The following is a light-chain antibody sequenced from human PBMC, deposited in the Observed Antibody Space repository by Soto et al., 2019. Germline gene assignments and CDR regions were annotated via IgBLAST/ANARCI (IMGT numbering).Light chain of an antibody. V-gene: IGKV4-1*01. Sequence: DTVMTQSPDSLTVSLGERATINCKSSQSVLYTAINKNYLGGYQQKPGQPPKLLIYWASTRASGVPDRFIGSASGTDFTLTISSLQPEDAAVYYCQQYFTTPITFGQGTRLE. CDR2: WAS. J-gene: IGKJ5*01. CDR1: QSVLYTAINKNY. CDR3: QQYFTTPIT.